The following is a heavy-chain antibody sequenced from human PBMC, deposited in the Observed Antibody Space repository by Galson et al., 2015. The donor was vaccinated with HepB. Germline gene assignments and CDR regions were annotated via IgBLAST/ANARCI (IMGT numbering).Heavy chain of an antibody. Sequence: QSGAEVKKPGESLKISCKGSGYSFTSYWIGWVRQMPGKGLEWMGIIYPGDSDTRYSPSFQGQVTISADKSISTAYLQWSSLKASDTAMYYCARSKNREPDYVNYWPSWFDPGGQGTLVTVSS. V-gene: IGHV5-51*01. D-gene: IGHD4-11*01. CDR1: GYSFTSYW. CDR2: IYPGDSDT. CDR3: ARSKNREPDYVNYWPSWFDP. J-gene: IGHJ5*02.